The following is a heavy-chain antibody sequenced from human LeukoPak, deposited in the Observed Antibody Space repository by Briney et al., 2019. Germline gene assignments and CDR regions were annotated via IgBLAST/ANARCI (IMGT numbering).Heavy chain of an antibody. CDR2: ISYDGSNK. J-gene: IGHJ6*02. D-gene: IGHD3-22*01. V-gene: IGHV3-30-3*01. CDR3: AKGLYYDSSGYYPYYGMDV. CDR1: GFTFSHYA. Sequence: GGSLRLSCAASGFTFSHYAIHWVRQAPGKGLEWVAVISYDGSNKLYADSVKGRFTISRDNSKNTLYLQMNSLRAEDTAVYYCAKGLYYDSSGYYPYYGMDVWGQGTTVTVSS.